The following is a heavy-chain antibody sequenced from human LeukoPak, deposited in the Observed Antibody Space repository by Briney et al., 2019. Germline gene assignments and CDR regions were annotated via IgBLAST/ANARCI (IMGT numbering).Heavy chain of an antibody. J-gene: IGHJ3*02. CDR2: ISSTSTDI. CDR3: ATRVTADSYDASDI. D-gene: IGHD2-21*02. V-gene: IGHV3-21*01. CDR1: GVTFRSYS. Sequence: WGSLRLSCVASGVTFRSYSISWGRHAPGNGVERVSPISSTSTDIYYADPVKGPFTISRDNSKNSLYLQMNSLRADDTALYYCATRVTADSYDASDIWGQGTFVTVSS.